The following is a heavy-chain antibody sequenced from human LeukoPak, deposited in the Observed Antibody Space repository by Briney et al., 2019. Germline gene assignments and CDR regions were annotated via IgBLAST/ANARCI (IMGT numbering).Heavy chain of an antibody. D-gene: IGHD1-26*01. CDR1: GGSFSGYY. V-gene: IGHV4-34*01. J-gene: IGHJ4*02. Sequence: NSSETLSLTCAVYGGSFSGYYWSWIRQPPGKGLEWIGEINHSGSTNYNPSLKSRVTISVDTSKNQFSLKLSSVTAADTAVYYCARLSGSPYYFDYWGQGTLVTVSS. CDR2: INHSGST. CDR3: ARLSGSPYYFDY.